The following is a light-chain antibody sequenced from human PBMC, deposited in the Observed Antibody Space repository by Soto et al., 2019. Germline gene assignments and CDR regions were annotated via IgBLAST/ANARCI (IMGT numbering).Light chain of an antibody. CDR1: SNDVGRYKH. CDR2: DVS. CDR3: SSYTGSSTLVV. Sequence: QSALTQPPSVSGSPGQSVSISCTGTSNDVGRYKHVSWYQQAPGTAPKLMIFDVSNRPSGVPDRFSGSKSGNTASLTISGLQAEDEADYYCSSYTGSSTLVVFGGGTQLTVL. J-gene: IGLJ2*01. V-gene: IGLV2-18*02.